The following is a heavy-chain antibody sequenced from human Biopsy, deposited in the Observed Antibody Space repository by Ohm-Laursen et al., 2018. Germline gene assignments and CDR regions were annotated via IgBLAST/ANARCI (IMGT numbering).Heavy chain of an antibody. D-gene: IGHD3-22*01. Sequence: TLSLTCTVSGDSISSYYWSWIRQPPGKGLQGIGYVYYTGSTDYNPSLQSRVTISVDTSKNHFSLRSRSVTPADTAIYYCARDRGYYSDRTVPGYFDLWGRGTLVTVSS. V-gene: IGHV4-59*01. CDR1: GDSISSYY. J-gene: IGHJ2*01. CDR2: VYYTGST. CDR3: ARDRGYYSDRTVPGYFDL.